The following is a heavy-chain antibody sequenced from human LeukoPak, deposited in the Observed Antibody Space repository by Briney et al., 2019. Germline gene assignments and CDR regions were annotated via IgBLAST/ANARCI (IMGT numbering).Heavy chain of an antibody. D-gene: IGHD3-16*01. CDR2: IRYDGSNK. J-gene: IGHJ1*01. Sequence: PGGSLRLSCAASGFTFSSYGMHWVRQAPGKGLEWVAFIRYDGSNKYYADSVKGRFTISRDNSKNTLYLQMNSLKTEDTAVYYCTRERFTFGEPEYFQHWGQGTLVTVSS. CDR3: TRERFTFGEPEYFQH. V-gene: IGHV3-30*02. CDR1: GFTFSSYG.